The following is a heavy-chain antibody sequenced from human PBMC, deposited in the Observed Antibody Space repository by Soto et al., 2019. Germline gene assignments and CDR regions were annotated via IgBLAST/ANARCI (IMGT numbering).Heavy chain of an antibody. CDR2: INPNSGGT. Sequence: ASVKVYCKGSGYTFTGYYMHWVRQAPGQGIEWMGWINPNSGGTNYAQKFQGWVTMTRHTSISTAYMELSRLRSDDTAVYFCARYLFYDILPPHFIWFDPFSQGTQGTVSS. J-gene: IGHJ5*02. CDR3: ARYLFYDILPPHFIWFDP. CDR1: GYTFTGYY. D-gene: IGHD3-9*01. V-gene: IGHV1-2*04.